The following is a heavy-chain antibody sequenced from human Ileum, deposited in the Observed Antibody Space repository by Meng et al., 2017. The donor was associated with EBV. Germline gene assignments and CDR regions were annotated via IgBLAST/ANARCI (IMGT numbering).Heavy chain of an antibody. Sequence: QRQLQEAGSGLVKPSRTLSLTCAVSGGSISSGGHSWSWIRQPPGKGLEWIGDIQHSGSTYYNPSLKSRVTISVDRSRNQFSLKLSSVTAADTAVYYCARAHPVVYFFDYWGQGTLVTVSS. J-gene: IGHJ4*02. CDR1: GGSISSGGHS. CDR3: ARAHPVVYFFDY. CDR2: IQHSGST. D-gene: IGHD4-23*01. V-gene: IGHV4-30-2*01.